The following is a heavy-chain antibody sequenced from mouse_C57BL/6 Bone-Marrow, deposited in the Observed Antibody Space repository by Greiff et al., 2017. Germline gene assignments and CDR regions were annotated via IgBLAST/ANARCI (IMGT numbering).Heavy chain of an antibody. CDR2: IDPSDSYT. J-gene: IGHJ4*01. CDR3: AKLGAMDY. D-gene: IGHD4-1*01. Sequence: VKLQQPGAELVRPGTSVKLSCKASGYTFTSYWMHWVKQRPGQGLEWIGVIDPSDSYTNYNQKFKGKATLTVDTSSSTAYMQLSSLTSEDSAVYYCAKLGAMDYWGQGTSVTGSS. V-gene: IGHV1-59*01. CDR1: GYTFTSYW.